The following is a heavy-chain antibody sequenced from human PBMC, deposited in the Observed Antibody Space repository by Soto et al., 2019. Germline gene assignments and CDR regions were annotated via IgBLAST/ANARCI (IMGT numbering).Heavy chain of an antibody. CDR1: GYTFTSYA. D-gene: IGHD2-2*01. V-gene: IGHV7-4-1*01. J-gene: IGHJ5*02. CDR3: ARGYCSSTSRYLWDNWLDP. CDR2: INTNTGNP. Sequence: ASVKVSCKASGYTFTSYAMNWVRQAPGQGLEWMGWINTNTGNPTYAQGFTGRFVFSLDTSVSTAYLQICSLKAEDTAVYYCARGYCSSTSRYLWDNWLDPWGQGTLVTVSS.